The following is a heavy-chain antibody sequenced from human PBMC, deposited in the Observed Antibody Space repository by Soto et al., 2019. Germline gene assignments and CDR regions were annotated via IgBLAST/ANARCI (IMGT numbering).Heavy chain of an antibody. V-gene: IGHV6-1*01. CDR3: ARARDYDAWSGYTSQYYYYGMDV. J-gene: IGHJ6*02. Sequence: SQTLSLTCAISRDRVSTNSASWNWIRQSPSRGLEWQVRTYYRSKWYIDYALSVQSRITINPDTSKNQFSLQLDSVTPDDTAVYYCARARDYDAWSGYTSQYYYYGMDVWGQGTTVTVSS. D-gene: IGHD3-3*01. CDR1: RDRVSTNSAS. CDR2: TYYRSKWYI.